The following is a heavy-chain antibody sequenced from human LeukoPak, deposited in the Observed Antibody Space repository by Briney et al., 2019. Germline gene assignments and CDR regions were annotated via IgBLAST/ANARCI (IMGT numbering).Heavy chain of an antibody. J-gene: IGHJ5*02. V-gene: IGHV4-59*01. CDR2: IYYSGST. Sequence: SETLSLTCTVSGGSISSYYWSWIRQPPGKGLEWIGYIYYSGSTNYNPSLKSRVTVSVDTSKNQFSLKLSSVTAADTAVYYCARGPNWFDPWGQGTLVTVSS. CDR1: GGSISSYY. CDR3: ARGPNWFDP.